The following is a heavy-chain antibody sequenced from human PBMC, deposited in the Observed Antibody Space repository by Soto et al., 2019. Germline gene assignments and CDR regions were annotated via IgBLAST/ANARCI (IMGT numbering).Heavy chain of an antibody. J-gene: IGHJ4*02. V-gene: IGHV4-30-2*01. D-gene: IGHD4-17*01. CDR3: ARGVYGGNSDFGQYYLDY. Sequence: AFSGGSISSGGYSWSWIRQPPGKGLEWIGYIYHSGSTYYNPSLKSRVTISVDRSKNQFSLKLSSVTAADTAVYYCARGVYGGNSDFGQYYLDYWAQGTPVTV. CDR2: IYHSGST. CDR1: GGSISSGGYS.